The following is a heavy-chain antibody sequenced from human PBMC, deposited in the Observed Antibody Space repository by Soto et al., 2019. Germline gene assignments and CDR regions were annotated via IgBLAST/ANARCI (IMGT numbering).Heavy chain of an antibody. J-gene: IGHJ6*03. CDR1: GFTFSDYS. CDR3: VSGYDDKPTHYYYYYYMDV. V-gene: IGHV3-21*01. Sequence: EVQLVESGGGLVKPGGSLRLSCTASGFTFSDYSMNWVRQAPGKGLEWVSSISSTSTYMYYPDSVKGRFTVSRDNAKNSMYLQMNSLRAEDTAVYYCVSGYDDKPTHYYYYYYMDVWGKGTTVTVSS. D-gene: IGHD5-12*01. CDR2: ISSTSTYM.